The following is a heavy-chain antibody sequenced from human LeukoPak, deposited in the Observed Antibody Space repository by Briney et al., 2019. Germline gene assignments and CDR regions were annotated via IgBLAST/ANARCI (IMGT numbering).Heavy chain of an antibody. V-gene: IGHV4-39*01. J-gene: IGHJ4*02. Sequence: SETLSLTCTVSGGSISSYYWGWIRQPPGKGLEWIGSIYYSGSTYYNPSLKSRVTISVDTSKNQFSLKLSSVTAADTAVYYCARSGANYYGSGVVDYWGQGTLVTVSS. CDR3: ARSGANYYGSGVVDY. CDR1: GGSISSYY. CDR2: IYYSGST. D-gene: IGHD3-10*01.